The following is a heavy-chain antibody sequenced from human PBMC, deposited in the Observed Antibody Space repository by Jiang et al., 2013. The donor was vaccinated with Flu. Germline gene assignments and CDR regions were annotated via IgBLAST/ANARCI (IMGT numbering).Heavy chain of an antibody. CDR1: GFYFTSYW. CDR2: IYPDDSDT. CDR3: ARVISTAGFDT. D-gene: IGHD6-13*01. J-gene: IGHJ5*02. V-gene: IGHV5-51*01. Sequence: RESLKISCQGSGFYFTSYWIAWVRQLPGKGLELMGIIYPDDSDTRYSPSFQGHITLSADKSITTAYLHWNSLTASDTAMYYCARVISTAGFDTWGRGTLVTVSS.